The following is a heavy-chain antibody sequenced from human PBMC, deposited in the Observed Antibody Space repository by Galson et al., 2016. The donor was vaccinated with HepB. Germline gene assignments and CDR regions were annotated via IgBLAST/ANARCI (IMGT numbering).Heavy chain of an antibody. Sequence: SLRLSCAASGFTFSSFSMVWVRQAPGKGLEWVAFITGNGGSLFYADSVQGRFTISRDNLENTVYLQMNNLRAEDKAVYYCAKRITSVWQWLAAFDFWGQGTRVTVSS. J-gene: IGHJ4*02. CDR3: AKRITSVWQWLAAFDF. D-gene: IGHD6-19*01. CDR1: GFTFSSFS. CDR2: ITGNGGSL. V-gene: IGHV3-23*01.